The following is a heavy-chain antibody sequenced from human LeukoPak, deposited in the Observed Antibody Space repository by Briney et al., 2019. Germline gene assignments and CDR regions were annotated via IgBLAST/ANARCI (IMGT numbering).Heavy chain of an antibody. CDR3: ARPRDSGSPRGGYFDY. V-gene: IGHV1-46*01. CDR2: INPSGGST. Sequence: ASVKVSCKASGYTFTSYYMHWVRQAPGQGLEWMGIINPSGGSTSYAQKFRGRVTMTRDTSTSTVYMELSSLRSEDTAVYYCARPRDSGSPRGGYFDYWGQGTLVTVSS. D-gene: IGHD1-26*01. J-gene: IGHJ4*02. CDR1: GYTFTSYY.